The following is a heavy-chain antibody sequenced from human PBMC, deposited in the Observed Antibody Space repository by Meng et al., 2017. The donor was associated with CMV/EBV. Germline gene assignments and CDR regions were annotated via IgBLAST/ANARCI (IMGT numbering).Heavy chain of an antibody. CDR2: IIPIFGTP. D-gene: IGHD3-22*01. J-gene: IGHJ6*02. V-gene: IGHV1-69*05. CDR1: GGTFSTYA. Sequence: SVKVSCKASGGTFSTYAINWVRQAPGQGLEWMGGIIPIFGTPNYAQKLQGRVTIATDESTSTAYMELSSLRSEDTAVYYCATAVVTQNYHYGMDVWGQGTTVTVSS. CDR3: ATAVVTQNYHYGMDV.